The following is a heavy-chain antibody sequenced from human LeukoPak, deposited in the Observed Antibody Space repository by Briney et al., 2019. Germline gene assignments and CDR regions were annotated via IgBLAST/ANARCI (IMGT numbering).Heavy chain of an antibody. V-gene: IGHV3-30*02. D-gene: IGHD6-19*01. CDR1: GFTFSSYG. Sequence: GGSLRLSCAASGFTFSSYGMHWVRQAPGKGLEWVAVIWYGGTNECYADSVKGRFTISRDNSKNTLYLQMNSLRAEDTAVYYCAKDLIQAVEPGWYFDLWGRGTLVTVSS. J-gene: IGHJ2*01. CDR2: IWYGGTNE. CDR3: AKDLIQAVEPGWYFDL.